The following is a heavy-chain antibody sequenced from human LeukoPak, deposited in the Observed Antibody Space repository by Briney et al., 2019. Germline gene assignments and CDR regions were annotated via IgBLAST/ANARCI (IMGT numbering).Heavy chain of an antibody. CDR1: GFTFSSYG. Sequence: GGSLRLSCAASGFTFSSYGMHWVRQAPGKGLEGVAVIWYDGSNKYYADSVKGRFTISRDNSKNTLYLQMNSLRAEDTAVYYCARGVVVPAAVPRPYYYMDVWGKGNTVTVSS. CDR3: ARGVVVPAAVPRPYYYMDV. J-gene: IGHJ6*03. CDR2: IWYDGSNK. V-gene: IGHV3-33*01. D-gene: IGHD2-2*01.